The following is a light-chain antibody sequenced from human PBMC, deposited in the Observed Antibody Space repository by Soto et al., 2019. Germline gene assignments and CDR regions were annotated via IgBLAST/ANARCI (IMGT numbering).Light chain of an antibody. J-gene: IGLJ1*01. CDR2: DVS. Sequence: QSALTQPASVSGSPGQSITISCTGTSSDVGGYNYVSWYQQHPGKAPKLMIYDVSNRPSGLSNRFSDSKSGNTASLTVSGLQAEDEADYYCSSYTSSNTLVFGTGTKLTVL. CDR1: SSDVGGYNY. V-gene: IGLV2-14*01. CDR3: SSYTSSNTLV.